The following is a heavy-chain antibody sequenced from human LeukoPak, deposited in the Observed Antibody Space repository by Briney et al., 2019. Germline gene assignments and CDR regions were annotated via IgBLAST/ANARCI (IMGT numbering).Heavy chain of an antibody. CDR1: GITLSSYG. D-gene: IGHD3-22*01. CDR2: ISDSGGRT. V-gene: IGHV3-23*01. J-gene: IGHJ4*02. CDR3: AKRGVVIRVILVGFHKEAYYFDS. Sequence: GGSLRLSCAVSGITLSSYGMTWVRQAPGKGLEWVAGISDSGGRTNYADSVKGRFTISRDNPKNTLYLQMNSLRAEDTAVYFCAKRGVVIRVILVGFHKEAYYFDSWGQGALVTVSS.